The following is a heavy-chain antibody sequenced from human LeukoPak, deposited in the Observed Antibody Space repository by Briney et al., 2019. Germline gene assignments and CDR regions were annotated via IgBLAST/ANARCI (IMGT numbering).Heavy chain of an antibody. J-gene: IGHJ4*02. CDR2: IYYSGST. CDR3: ARTIVGAPDY. Sequence: PSETLSLTCTVSGGSISSSSHYWGWIGQPPGKGLEWIGSIYYSGSTYYNPSLKSRVTISVDTSKNQFSLKLSSVTAADTAVYYCARTIVGAPDYWGQGTLVTVSS. V-gene: IGHV4-39*01. D-gene: IGHD1-26*01. CDR1: GGSISSSSHY.